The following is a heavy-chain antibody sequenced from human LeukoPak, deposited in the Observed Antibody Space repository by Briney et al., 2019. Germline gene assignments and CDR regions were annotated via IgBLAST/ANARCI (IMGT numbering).Heavy chain of an antibody. Sequence: ASVKVSCKASGYTFTSYGISWVRQATGQGLEWMGRMDPYGGNTAFGQKFQGRVTLTRDASTSTAYMELNSLRSEDTAVYYCARGSRGHYEGHDFWGQGTLVTVSS. CDR3: ARGSRGHYEGHDF. V-gene: IGHV1-8*02. J-gene: IGHJ4*02. CDR2: MDPYGGNT. D-gene: IGHD3-22*01. CDR1: GYTFTSYG.